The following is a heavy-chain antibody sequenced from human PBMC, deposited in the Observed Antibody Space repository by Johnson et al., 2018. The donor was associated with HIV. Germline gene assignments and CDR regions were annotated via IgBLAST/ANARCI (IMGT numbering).Heavy chain of an antibody. CDR3: ARSDASDI. J-gene: IGHJ3*02. CDR1: GFTVSSNY. Sequence: VESGGGLVQPGGSLRLSCAASGFTVSSNYMSWVRQAPGKGLEWVSTISGSGGTTYYADSVKGRFTISRDNSKNSLYLQMNNLRAEDTAMYYCARSDASDIWGQGTMVTVSS. CDR2: SGSGGTT. V-gene: IGHV3-23*04.